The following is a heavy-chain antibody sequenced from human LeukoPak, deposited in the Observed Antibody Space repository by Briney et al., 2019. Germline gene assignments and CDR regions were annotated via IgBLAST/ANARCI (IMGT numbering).Heavy chain of an antibody. V-gene: IGHV3-48*01. J-gene: IGHJ4*02. Sequence: PGGSLRLSCAASGFPFSSYSMNWVRQAPGKGLEWVSYISSSSSTKYYADSVKGRFTISRDNAKNSLYLQMNSLRAEDTAVYYCARDGYSSSRDFDYWGQGTLVTVSS. CDR1: GFPFSSYS. D-gene: IGHD6-13*01. CDR3: ARDGYSSSRDFDY. CDR2: ISSSSSTK.